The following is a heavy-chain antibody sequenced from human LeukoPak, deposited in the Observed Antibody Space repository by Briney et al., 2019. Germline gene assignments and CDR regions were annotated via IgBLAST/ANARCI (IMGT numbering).Heavy chain of an antibody. J-gene: IGHJ4*02. D-gene: IGHD2-2*01. Sequence: GGSLRLSCAASGFTFSSYAMHWVRQAPGKGLEWVAVISYDGSNKYYADSVKGRFTISRDNSKNTLYQQMNSLRAEDTAVYYCAKTTSTLGYCSSTSCYAGAGFDYWGQGTLVTVSS. CDR3: AKTTSTLGYCSSTSCYAGAGFDY. CDR1: GFTFSSYA. CDR2: ISYDGSNK. V-gene: IGHV3-30-3*01.